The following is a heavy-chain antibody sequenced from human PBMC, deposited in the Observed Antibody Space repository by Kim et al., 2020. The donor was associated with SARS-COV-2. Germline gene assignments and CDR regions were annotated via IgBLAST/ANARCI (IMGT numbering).Heavy chain of an antibody. CDR3: ARRGFHDY. CDR2: GKEK. Sequence: GKEKHYVEAGRGRFTKPRDNEKNSLYLQMTSVTGEDTAVYYCARRGFHDYWGQGTLVTVSS. J-gene: IGHJ4*02. V-gene: IGHV3-7*01. D-gene: IGHD3-10*01.